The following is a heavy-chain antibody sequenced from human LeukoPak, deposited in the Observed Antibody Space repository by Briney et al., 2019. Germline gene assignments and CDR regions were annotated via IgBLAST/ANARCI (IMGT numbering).Heavy chain of an antibody. J-gene: IGHJ5*02. CDR3: ARADGLDGGAYLIGP. CDR1: GYCFTDYY. D-gene: IGHD2-21*01. V-gene: IGHV1-2*02. CDR2: INANSGGT. Sequence: APVKVSCKTSGYCFTDYYMHWVRPAPGQGLEWMGWINANSGGTSSAQKFQGRVTMTRDTSITTVYMEVSWLTSDDTAMYDCARADGLDGGAYLIGPWGQGTLVTVSS.